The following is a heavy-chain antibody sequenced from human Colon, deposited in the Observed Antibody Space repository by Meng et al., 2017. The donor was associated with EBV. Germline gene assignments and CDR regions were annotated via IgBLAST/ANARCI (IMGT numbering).Heavy chain of an antibody. CDR1: GGSISGYY. CDR2: INHSGSA. J-gene: IGHJ4*02. D-gene: IGHD2-2*03. Sequence: QLKQWGRGLLKHSEILSLTDGASGGSISGYYWSWIRHFPGRTLEFIGDINHSGSANYNPSFRSRVTISVDTSKNQIFLNLHSVTAADTAVYHCARTFGYCSNNNCPRTLSYWCQGTLVTVSS. V-gene: IGHV4-34*02. CDR3: ARTFGYCSNNNCPRTLSY.